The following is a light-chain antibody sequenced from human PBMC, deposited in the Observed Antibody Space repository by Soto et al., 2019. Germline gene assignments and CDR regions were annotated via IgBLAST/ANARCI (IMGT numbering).Light chain of an antibody. V-gene: IGKV3-11*01. CDR2: DAS. J-gene: IGKJ4*01. Sequence: EFVLTQSPGTLSLSPGETTTLSCRANQLISNYLAWYQQKPGQAPRLLIYDASNRATGIPARFSGSGSGTDFTLTISSLEPEDFAVYYCQQRGNWPLTFGGGTKVDIK. CDR3: QQRGNWPLT. CDR1: QLISNY.